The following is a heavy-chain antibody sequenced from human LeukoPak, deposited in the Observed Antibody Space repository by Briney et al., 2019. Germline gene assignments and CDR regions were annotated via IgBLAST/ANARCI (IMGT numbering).Heavy chain of an antibody. J-gene: IGHJ4*02. Sequence: PSETLSLTCTVSGGSISSSSYYWGWIRQPPGKGLEWIGSIYYSGSTYYNPSLKSRVTISVDTSKNQFSLKLSSVTAADTAVYYCARPGITSTPYYFDYWGQGTLVTVSS. CDR2: IYYSGST. CDR3: ARPGITSTPYYFDY. D-gene: IGHD1-20*01. CDR1: GGSISSSSYY. V-gene: IGHV4-39*01.